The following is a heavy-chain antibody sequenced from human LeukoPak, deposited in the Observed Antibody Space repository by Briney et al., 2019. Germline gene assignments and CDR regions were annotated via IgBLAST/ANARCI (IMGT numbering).Heavy chain of an antibody. V-gene: IGHV4-39*07. CDR2: IFYSGNT. Sequence: SETLSLTCTVSGGSISTSSYYWGCIRQPPGKGLEWIGSIFYSGNTYYNPSLESLVTISIDTSKNQFSLKLSSVTAADTAVYYCATIAVATIESIDHWGQGTLVTVSS. D-gene: IGHD6-19*01. CDR3: ATIAVATIESIDH. J-gene: IGHJ4*02. CDR1: GGSISTSSYY.